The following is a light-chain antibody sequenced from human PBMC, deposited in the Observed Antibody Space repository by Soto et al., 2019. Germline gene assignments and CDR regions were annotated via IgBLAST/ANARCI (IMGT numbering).Light chain of an antibody. CDR3: QQSYSSPPT. Sequence: MQVAQSTCSVSAAGEILDLITCRASQSISNHLNWYQQKPGKAPKLLIFAASSLQSGVPSRFSGSRSGPDFTLTISSLQAEDFATYYCQQSYSSPPTSGQGAKVDIK. J-gene: IGKJ1*01. CDR1: QSISNH. CDR2: AAS. V-gene: IGKV1-39*01.